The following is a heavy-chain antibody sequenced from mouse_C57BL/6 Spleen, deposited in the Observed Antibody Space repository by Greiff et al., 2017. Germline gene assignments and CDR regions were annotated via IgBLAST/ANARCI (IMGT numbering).Heavy chain of an antibody. CDR3: ARGSNYGDYFDY. Sequence: EVKLQESGPGLVKPSQSLSLTCSVTGYSITSGYYWNWIRQFPGNKLEWMGYISYDGSNNYNPSLKNRISITRDTSKNQFFLKLNSVTTEDTATYYCARGSNYGDYFDYWGQGTTLTVSS. D-gene: IGHD2-5*01. J-gene: IGHJ2*01. CDR1: GYSITSGYY. CDR2: ISYDGSN. V-gene: IGHV3-6*01.